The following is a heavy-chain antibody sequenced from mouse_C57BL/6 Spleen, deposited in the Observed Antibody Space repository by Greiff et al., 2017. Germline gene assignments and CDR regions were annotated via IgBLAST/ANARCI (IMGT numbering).Heavy chain of an antibody. CDR1: GFTFSSYA. CDR2: ISDGGSYT. J-gene: IGHJ1*03. Sequence: DVKLVESGGGLVKPGGSLKLSCAASGFTFSSYAMSWVRQTPEKRLEWVATISDGGSYTYYPDNVKGRFTISRENAKNNLYLQMSHLKSEDTAMYNCARDRVITTVVATDWYWDVWGTGTPVTVPS. CDR3: ARDRVITTVVATDWYWDV. V-gene: IGHV5-4*01. D-gene: IGHD1-1*01.